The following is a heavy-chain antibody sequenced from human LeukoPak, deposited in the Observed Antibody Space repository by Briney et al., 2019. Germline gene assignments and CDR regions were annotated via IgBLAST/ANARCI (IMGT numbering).Heavy chain of an antibody. V-gene: IGHV1-8*03. D-gene: IGHD3-10*01. CDR3: AKDPYGGYYGSGSCFDY. CDR2: MNPNSGNT. Sequence: GASVKVSCKASGYTFTSYDINWVRQATGQGLEWMGWMNPNSGNTGYAQKFQGRVTITRNTSISTAYMELSSLRSEDTALYYCAKDPYGGYYGSGSCFDYWGQGTLVTVSS. J-gene: IGHJ4*02. CDR1: GYTFTSYD.